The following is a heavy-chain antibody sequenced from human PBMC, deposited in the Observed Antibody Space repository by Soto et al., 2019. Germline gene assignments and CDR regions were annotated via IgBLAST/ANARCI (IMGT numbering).Heavy chain of an antibody. J-gene: IGHJ6*02. Sequence: QVQQVQSGAEVKKPGSSVKVSCKASGGTFSSYAISWVRQAPGQGLEWMGGIIPIFGTANYAQKFQGRVTITADESTSTAYMELSSLRSEDTAVYYCASVDYRNYYYYYGMDVWGQGTTVTVSS. CDR2: IIPIFGTA. D-gene: IGHD4-17*01. V-gene: IGHV1-69*01. CDR3: ASVDYRNYYYYYGMDV. CDR1: GGTFSSYA.